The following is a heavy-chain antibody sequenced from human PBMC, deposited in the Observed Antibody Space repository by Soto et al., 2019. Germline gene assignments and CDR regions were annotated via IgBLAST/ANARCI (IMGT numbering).Heavy chain of an antibody. V-gene: IGHV2-5*02. J-gene: IGHJ4*02. Sequence: QITLKESGPTLVKPTQTLRLTCTFSGFSLTTDRVGVGWIRQPPGEALEWLAVIYWDDSKTYRPSLESRLTITKDTSKNQVALTMTNIDSLYTATYYCAHAYGGRSLYWGQGTLVTVSS. CDR2: IYWDDSK. CDR3: AHAYGGRSLY. CDR1: GFSLTTDRVG. D-gene: IGHD1-26*01.